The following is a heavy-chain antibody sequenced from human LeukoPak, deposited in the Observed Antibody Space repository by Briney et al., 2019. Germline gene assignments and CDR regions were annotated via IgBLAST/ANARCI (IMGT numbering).Heavy chain of an antibody. CDR3: AKGVTPVRIYYHGMDV. D-gene: IGHD4-17*01. V-gene: IGHV3-23*01. CDR1: GFTLSSCA. J-gene: IGHJ6*02. CDR2: ISGSGNSR. Sequence: GGSLRLSCAASGFTLSSCAMSWVRQAPGKGLEGVSLISGSGNSRYSADSVKGRFTISRDNAKNTLWLQMNSLRAENTAVYYCAKGVTPVRIYYHGMDVWGQGTTVTVSS.